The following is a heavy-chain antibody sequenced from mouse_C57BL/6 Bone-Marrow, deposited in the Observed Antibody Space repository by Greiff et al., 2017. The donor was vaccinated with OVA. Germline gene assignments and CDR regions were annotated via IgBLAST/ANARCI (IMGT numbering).Heavy chain of an antibody. CDR2: IHPYNDDT. Sequence: QVQLQQSGAELVKPGASVKMSCKASGYTFTTYPIEWMKQNHGKSLEWIGNIHPYNDDTKYTAQFKGKATLTVEKSNSTVYLKLSQLASDDSAVYDCARPEDYDGDWFAYWGQGTLVTVSA. D-gene: IGHD2-4*01. V-gene: IGHV1-47*01. CDR3: ARPEDYDGDWFAY. CDR1: GYTFTTYP. J-gene: IGHJ3*01.